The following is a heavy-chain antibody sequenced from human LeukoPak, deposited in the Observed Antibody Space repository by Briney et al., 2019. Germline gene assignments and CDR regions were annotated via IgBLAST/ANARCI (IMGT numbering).Heavy chain of an antibody. CDR1: GGTFSSYA. D-gene: IGHD6-6*01. Sequence: GASVKVSCKASGGTFSSYAISWVRQAPGQGLEWMGGIIPIFGTANYAQKFQGRVTITTDESTSTAYMELSSLRSEDTAVYYCATGLPGNSSSSALFDYWGQGTLVTVSS. CDR3: ATGLPGNSSSSALFDY. J-gene: IGHJ4*02. V-gene: IGHV1-69*05. CDR2: IIPIFGTA.